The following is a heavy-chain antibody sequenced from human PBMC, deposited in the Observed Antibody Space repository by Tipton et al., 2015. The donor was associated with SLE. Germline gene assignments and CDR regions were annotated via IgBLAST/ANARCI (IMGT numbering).Heavy chain of an antibody. CDR3: AKDKGANSLDY. J-gene: IGHJ4*02. V-gene: IGHV3-30*02. CDR2: IRSDGSDK. D-gene: IGHD1-1*01. CDR1: GITFSRSG. Sequence: SLRLSCVASGITFSRSGMHWVRQASGKGLEWAAFIRSDGSDKYYAEYVKGRFTISRDNSKNTVFLQMDSLRDEDTAVYYCAKDKGANSLDYWGQGTLVTVSS.